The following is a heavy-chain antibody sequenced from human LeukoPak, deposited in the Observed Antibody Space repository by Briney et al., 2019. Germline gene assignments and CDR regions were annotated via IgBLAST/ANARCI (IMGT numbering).Heavy chain of an antibody. Sequence: ASVKVSCKASGYTFTGYYMHWVRQAPGQGLEWMGWINPNSGGTNYAQKFQGRVTMTRDTSISTAYMELSRLRSDDTAVYYCARDLLTVTTRFFDYWGQGTLVTVSS. CDR3: ARDLLTVTTRFFDY. V-gene: IGHV1-2*02. D-gene: IGHD4-17*01. CDR2: INPNSGGT. CDR1: GYTFTGYY. J-gene: IGHJ4*02.